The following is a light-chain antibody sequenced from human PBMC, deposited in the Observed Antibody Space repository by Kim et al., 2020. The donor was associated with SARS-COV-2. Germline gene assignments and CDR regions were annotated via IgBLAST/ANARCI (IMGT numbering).Light chain of an antibody. J-gene: IGLJ1*01. Sequence: VSPGQTASITCSGDKLGDKYACWYQQKPGQSPVLVIYQDSKRPSGIPERFSGSNSGNTATLTISGTQAMDEADYYCQAWDSSTDYVFGTGTKVTVL. V-gene: IGLV3-1*01. CDR3: QAWDSSTDYV. CDR2: QDS. CDR1: KLGDKY.